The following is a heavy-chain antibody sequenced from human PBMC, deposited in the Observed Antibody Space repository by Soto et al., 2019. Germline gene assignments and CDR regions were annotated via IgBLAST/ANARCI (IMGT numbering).Heavy chain of an antibody. J-gene: IGHJ4*02. CDR3: AVGYYDFWSGYPPLTYYFVD. CDR2: TYYRSKWYN. CDR1: GDSVSSNSSA. V-gene: IGHV6-1*01. Sequence: SQTLSLTFAISGDSVSSNSSAWNWIRQSPSRVLEWLGRTYYRSKWYNDYAVSVKSRITINPDTSKNQFSLQLNSVTPEDTAVYYCAVGYYDFWSGYPPLTYYFVDWGQGTMVTVYS. D-gene: IGHD3-3*01.